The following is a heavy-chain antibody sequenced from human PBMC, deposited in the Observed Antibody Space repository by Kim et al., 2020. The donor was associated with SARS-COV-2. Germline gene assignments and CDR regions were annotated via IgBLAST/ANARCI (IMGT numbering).Heavy chain of an antibody. CDR2: ISGSGDAT. CDR3: AKEREDYTGTATPGSTWSFDL. V-gene: IGHV3-23*01. D-gene: IGHD2-2*02. CDR1: GFTFSNYA. Sequence: WGSLRLSCAASGFTFSNYAMSWVRQAPGRGLEWVSTISGSGDATYYSNSVKGRFTISRDNSKSTLFVQMNSLRVEDTAIYYCAKEREDYTGTATPGSTWSFDLWGRGTLVTVSS. J-gene: IGHJ2*01.